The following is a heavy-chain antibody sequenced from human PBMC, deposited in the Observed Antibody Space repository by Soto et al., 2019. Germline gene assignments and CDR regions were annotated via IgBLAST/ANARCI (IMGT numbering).Heavy chain of an antibody. CDR1: GYTFTSYG. D-gene: IGHD3-22*01. CDR3: ARAPSLNYYDRRTSDY. Sequence: QVQLVQSGAEVKKPGASVKVSCKASGYTFTSYGISWVRQAPGQGLEWMGWISAYNGNTNYAQKLQGRVTMTTDIATSTAYMELRSLRSDDTAVYYCARAPSLNYYDRRTSDYWGQGTLVTVSS. V-gene: IGHV1-18*01. CDR2: ISAYNGNT. J-gene: IGHJ4*02.